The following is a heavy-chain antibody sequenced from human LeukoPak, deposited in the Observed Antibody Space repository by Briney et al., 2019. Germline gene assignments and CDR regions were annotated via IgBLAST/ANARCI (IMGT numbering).Heavy chain of an antibody. D-gene: IGHD2-15*01. Sequence: PSETLSLTCTVSGGSISGFYRSWIRQSPWKGLDLIGFIHYSGSTDYNPSLKSRVTISLDTSKNQFSLKLTSVTAADTAVYYCARFHCSGTTCQHLDYWGQGTLVTVSS. CDR2: IHYSGST. J-gene: IGHJ4*02. V-gene: IGHV4-59*01. CDR3: ARFHCSGTTCQHLDY. CDR1: GGSISGFY.